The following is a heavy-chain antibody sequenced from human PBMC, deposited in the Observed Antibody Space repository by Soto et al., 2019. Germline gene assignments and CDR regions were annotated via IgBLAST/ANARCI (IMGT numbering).Heavy chain of an antibody. CDR1: GGSISSSSYY. CDR3: ATRVVVVAATRDRGAFDI. J-gene: IGHJ3*02. V-gene: IGHV4-39*01. CDR2: IYYSGST. D-gene: IGHD2-15*01. Sequence: QLQLQESGPGLVKPSETLSLTCTVSGGSISSSSYYWGWIRQPPGQGLEWIGSIYYSGSTYYNPSLKSRVTISVDTSKNQFSLKLSSVTAADTAVYYCATRVVVVAATRDRGAFDIWGQGTMVTVSS.